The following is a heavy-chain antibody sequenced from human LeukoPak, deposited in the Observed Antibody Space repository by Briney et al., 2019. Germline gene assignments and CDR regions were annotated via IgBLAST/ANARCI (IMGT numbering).Heavy chain of an antibody. CDR2: IYPGDSDT. CDR1: GYSFTSYW. V-gene: IGHV5-51*01. J-gene: IGHJ5*02. CDR3: ARGGYCSSTSCYSRGWFDP. Sequence: GESLKISCKGSGYSFTSYWIGWVRQMPGKGPEWMGIIYPGDSDTRYSPSFQGQVTISADKSISTAYLQWSSLKASDTAMYYCARGGYCSSTSCYSRGWFDPWGQGTLVTVSS. D-gene: IGHD2-2*01.